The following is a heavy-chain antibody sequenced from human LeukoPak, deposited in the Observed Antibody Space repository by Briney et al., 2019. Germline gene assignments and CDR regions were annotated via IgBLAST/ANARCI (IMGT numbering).Heavy chain of an antibody. CDR3: ARGGELLRPGNYYGMDV. D-gene: IGHD1-7*01. CDR1: GGSISSGGYY. V-gene: IGHV4-31*03. J-gene: IGHJ6*04. CDR2: IYYSGST. Sequence: SETLSLTCTVSGGSISSGGYYWSWIRQHPGKGLEWIGYIYYSGSTYYNPSLKSRVTISVDTSKNLFSLKLSSVTAADTAVYYCARGGELLRPGNYYGMDVWGKGTTVTVSS.